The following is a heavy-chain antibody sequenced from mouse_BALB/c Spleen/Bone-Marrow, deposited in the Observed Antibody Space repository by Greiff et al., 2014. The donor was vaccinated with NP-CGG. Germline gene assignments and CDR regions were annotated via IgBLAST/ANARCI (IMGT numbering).Heavy chain of an antibody. CDR2: IHPNSGNT. CDR3: SRHHRYAYYFDY. Sequence: VQLQQSGSVLVRPGASVKLSCKASGYTFTNSWMHWAKQRPGQGLEWIGEIHPNSGNTNYNENFEGKATLTVDTSSTTAYVVLSSLTSEDSAVYYCSRHHRYAYYFDYWGQGTALTVSS. V-gene: IGHV1S130*01. CDR1: GYTFTNSW. D-gene: IGHD2-14*01. J-gene: IGHJ2*01.